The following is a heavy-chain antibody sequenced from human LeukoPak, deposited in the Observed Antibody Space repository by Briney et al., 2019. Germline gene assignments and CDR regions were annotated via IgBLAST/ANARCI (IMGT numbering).Heavy chain of an antibody. CDR3: ARGHKGDCRFDY. Sequence: KASEALSLTCAVYGGSFSGYYWSWIRQPPGKGLEWIGEINHSGSTNYNPSLKSRVTISVDTSKNQFSLKLSSVTAADTAVYYCARGHKGDCRFDYWGQGTLVTVSS. J-gene: IGHJ4*02. D-gene: IGHD2-21*02. V-gene: IGHV4-34*01. CDR2: INHSGST. CDR1: GGSFSGYY.